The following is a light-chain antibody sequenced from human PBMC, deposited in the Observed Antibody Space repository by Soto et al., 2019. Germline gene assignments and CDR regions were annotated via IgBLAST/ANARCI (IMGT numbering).Light chain of an antibody. J-gene: IGKJ4*01. Sequence: DIQMTQSPSSLSASVGDRVTITCRASQSISSYLNWYQQKPGEPPKLLIAAASRLQSGVPSRFSGSGYGTDSPLTINTLQPEDIATYYRQQSYRPRSFGRGTKVDIK. CDR2: AAS. V-gene: IGKV1-39*01. CDR1: QSISSY. CDR3: QQSYRPRS.